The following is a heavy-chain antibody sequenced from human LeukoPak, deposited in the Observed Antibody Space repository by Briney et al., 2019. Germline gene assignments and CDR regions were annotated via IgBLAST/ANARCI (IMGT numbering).Heavy chain of an antibody. J-gene: IGHJ4*02. CDR3: ARGQDGSGSRRYYFDY. CDR2: ISYDGSNK. Sequence: GRSLRLSCAASGFTFSSYAMHWVRQAPGKGLEWVAVISYDGSNKYYADSVEGRFTISRDNSKNTLYLQMNSLRAEDTAVYYCARGQDGSGSRRYYFDYWGQGTLVTVSS. D-gene: IGHD3-10*01. CDR1: GFTFSSYA. V-gene: IGHV3-30*04.